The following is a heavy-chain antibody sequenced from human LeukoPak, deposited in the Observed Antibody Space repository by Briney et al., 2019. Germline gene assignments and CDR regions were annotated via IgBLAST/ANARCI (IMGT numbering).Heavy chain of an antibody. CDR2: ISNVGDII. D-gene: IGHD6-13*01. Sequence: RESLRLSCAVSGFTFSNYEMNWVRQAPGKGLEWNSHISNVGDIILYADSGEGGLTICRDNAKNSLYLQMDSLRAEDTALYYCAKDATAVVGTVYMDVWGKGTTVTISS. J-gene: IGHJ6*03. CDR1: GFTFSNYE. V-gene: IGHV3-48*03. CDR3: AKDATAVVGTVYMDV.